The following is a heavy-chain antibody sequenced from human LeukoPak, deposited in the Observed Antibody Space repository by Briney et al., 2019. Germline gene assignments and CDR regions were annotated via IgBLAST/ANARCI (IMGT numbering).Heavy chain of an antibody. Sequence: SETLSLTCAVSGYSISSGYYWGWIRQPPGKGLEWIGSIYHSGSTYYNPSLKSRVTISVDTSKNQFSLKLSSVTAADTAVYYCARAPYLEWLLLYFDYWGQGTLVTVSS. J-gene: IGHJ4*02. D-gene: IGHD3-3*01. CDR2: IYHSGST. CDR3: ARAPYLEWLLLYFDY. CDR1: GYSISSGYY. V-gene: IGHV4-38-2*01.